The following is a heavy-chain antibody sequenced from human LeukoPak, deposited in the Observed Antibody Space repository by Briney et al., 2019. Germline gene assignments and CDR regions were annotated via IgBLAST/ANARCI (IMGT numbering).Heavy chain of an antibody. CDR2: INPNSGGT. D-gene: IGHD6-13*01. J-gene: IGHJ4*02. V-gene: IGHV1-2*04. Sequence: ASVKVSCKASGYTFTGYYTHWVRQAPGQGLEWMGWINPNSGGTNYAQKFQGWVTMTRDTSISTAYMELSRLRSDDTAVYYCARAGIAAISFDYWGQGTLVPVSS. CDR1: GYTFTGYY. CDR3: ARAGIAAISFDY.